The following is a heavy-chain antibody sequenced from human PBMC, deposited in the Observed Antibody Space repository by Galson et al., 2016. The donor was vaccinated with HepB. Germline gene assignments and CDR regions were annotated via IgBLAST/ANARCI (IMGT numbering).Heavy chain of an antibody. CDR2: IFYDGSKK. V-gene: IGHV3-33*01. CDR3: ARDSFTIFGVTPNWFDP. D-gene: IGHD3-3*01. CDR1: GFTFSRYG. Sequence: SLRLSCAASGFTFSRYGMHWVRQAPGKGLEWVAVIFYDGSKKYYADSVKGRFTISRDNSKNTLYLQMNSLGAEDTAVYYCARDSFTIFGVTPNWFDPWGQGTLVTVSS. J-gene: IGHJ5*02.